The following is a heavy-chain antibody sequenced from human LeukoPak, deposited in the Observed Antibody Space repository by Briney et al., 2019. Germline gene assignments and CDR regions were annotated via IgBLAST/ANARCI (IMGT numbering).Heavy chain of an antibody. CDR2: IYYSGGT. CDR3: ARDRFWSGTNWYFDL. D-gene: IGHD3-3*01. Sequence: SETLSLTCTVSGGSISSYYWSWIRQPPGKGLEWIGYIYYSGGTNYNPSLKSRVTISVDTSKDQFSLKLSSVTAADTAVYYCARDRFWSGTNWYFDLWGRGTLVTVSS. CDR1: GGSISSYY. J-gene: IGHJ2*01. V-gene: IGHV4-59*01.